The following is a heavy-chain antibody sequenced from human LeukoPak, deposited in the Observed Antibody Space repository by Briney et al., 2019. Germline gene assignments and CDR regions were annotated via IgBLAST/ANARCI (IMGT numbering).Heavy chain of an antibody. CDR3: ARGYNWSYWQSYGMDV. CDR2: LYHSVST. Sequence: SQTLSLTFAVPGGSISSGGYSWSWIRPPPGKGLEWIGYLYHSVSTYYIPSLKSRVTISVDRSKNQFSLKLSSVTAADTAVYYCARGYNWSYWQSYGMDVWGQGTTVTVSS. D-gene: IGHD1-7*01. V-gene: IGHV4-30-2*01. J-gene: IGHJ6*02. CDR1: GGSISSGGYS.